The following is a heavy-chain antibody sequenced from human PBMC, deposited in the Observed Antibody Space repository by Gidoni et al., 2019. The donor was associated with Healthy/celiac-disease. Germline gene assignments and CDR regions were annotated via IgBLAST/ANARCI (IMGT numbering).Heavy chain of an antibody. Sequence: VALVEAGGRLVEPGGSLRISCAASGFTFSSYSMNWVRRAPGKGLEWVSSISSSSSYIYYADSVKGRFTISRDNAKNSLYLQMNSLRAEDTAVYYCARDRDYGDYGGWFDPWGQGTLVTVSS. V-gene: IGHV3-21*01. CDR1: GFTFSSYS. CDR2: ISSSSSYI. D-gene: IGHD4-17*01. CDR3: ARDRDYGDYGGWFDP. J-gene: IGHJ5*02.